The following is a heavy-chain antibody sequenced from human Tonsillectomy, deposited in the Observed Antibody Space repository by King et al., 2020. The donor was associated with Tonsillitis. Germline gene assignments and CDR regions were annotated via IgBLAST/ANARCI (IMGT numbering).Heavy chain of an antibody. CDR1: GGSISSYY. D-gene: IGHD1-26*01. J-gene: IGHJ4*02. V-gene: IGHV4-4*07. Sequence: QLQESGPRLVKPSETLSLTCTVSGGSISSYYWSWIRQPAGKGLEWIGRVYPSGSTNYNPSLKSRVTILVDTSKNQFSLKLTSVTAADTAVYYCARDHGADLDYWGQGTLVTVSS. CDR2: VYPSGST. CDR3: ARDHGADLDY.